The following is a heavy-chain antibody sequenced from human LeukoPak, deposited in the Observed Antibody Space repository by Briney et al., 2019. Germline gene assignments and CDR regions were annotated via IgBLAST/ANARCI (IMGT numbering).Heavy chain of an antibody. J-gene: IGHJ3*02. D-gene: IGHD2-15*01. CDR2: ISGGGGST. Sequence: PGRSLRLSCAASGFTFSSYAMSWVRQAPGKGLEWVSAISGGGGSTYYADSVKGRFTISRDNSKNTLYLQMNSLRAEDTAVYYCARACSGGSCYGAFDIWGQGTMVTVSS. CDR3: ARACSGGSCYGAFDI. V-gene: IGHV3-23*01. CDR1: GFTFSSYA.